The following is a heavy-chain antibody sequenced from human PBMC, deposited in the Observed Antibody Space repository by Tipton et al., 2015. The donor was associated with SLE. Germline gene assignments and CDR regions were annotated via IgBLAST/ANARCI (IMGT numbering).Heavy chain of an antibody. Sequence: SLRLSCEASGFIFSRSWMSWVRRAAGKGLEWVASIKEDGSETYYGESVKGRITISRDNAKNSVYLQTNSLRGEDTAVYYCARVDVGYDSISGNYDWTLDPWGRGTLVTVSS. V-gene: IGHV3-7*01. CDR3: ARVDVGYDSISGNYDWTLDP. D-gene: IGHD3-10*01. CDR2: IKEDGSET. J-gene: IGHJ2*01. CDR1: GFIFSRSW.